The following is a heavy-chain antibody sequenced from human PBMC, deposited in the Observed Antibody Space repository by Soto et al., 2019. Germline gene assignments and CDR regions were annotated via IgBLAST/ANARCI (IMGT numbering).Heavy chain of an antibody. J-gene: IGHJ3*01. CDR1: GASLHNGAYY. D-gene: IGHD4-17*01. Sequence: QVQLPESAPGLVRPSQTLSLTCTVSGASLHNGAYYWHWIRQLPGKGLEWIGYIYYRGHTYYNPSLQSRLTISLDTSKNQFSLKLGSLTAADTAIFYCARTDYGVSRGAFNVWGQGTMVTVSS. V-gene: IGHV4-31*03. CDR3: ARTDYGVSRGAFNV. CDR2: IYYRGHT.